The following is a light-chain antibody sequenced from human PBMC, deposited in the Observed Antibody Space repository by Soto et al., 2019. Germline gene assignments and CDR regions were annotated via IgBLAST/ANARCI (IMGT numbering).Light chain of an antibody. J-gene: IGKJ4*01. CDR2: DAS. CDR1: QSVSSY. CDR3: LQGYQYPLT. V-gene: IGKV3-11*01. Sequence: EIVLTQSPATLSLSPGERATLSCRASQSVSSYLAWYQQKPGQAPRLLIYDASNTATGIPDRFSGSGSGTDFTLTISSLQPEDFATYYCLQGYQYPLTFGGGTKVDIK.